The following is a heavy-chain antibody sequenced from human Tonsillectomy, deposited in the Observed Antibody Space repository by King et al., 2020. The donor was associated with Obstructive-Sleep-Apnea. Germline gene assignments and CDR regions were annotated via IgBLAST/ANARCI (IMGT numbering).Heavy chain of an antibody. D-gene: IGHD3-9*01. Sequence: VQLVESGGGLVQPGGSLRLSCAASGFTFSSYWMSWVRQAPGKGLEWVANIKQDGSEKYYVDSVKGRFTISRDNAKNSLYLQMNSLRAEDTAVYYCARVLRFFDWLSPNYYYGMDVWGQGTTVTVSS. CDR3: ARVLRFFDWLSPNYYYGMDV. CDR1: GFTFSSYW. J-gene: IGHJ6*02. V-gene: IGHV3-7*03. CDR2: IKQDGSEK.